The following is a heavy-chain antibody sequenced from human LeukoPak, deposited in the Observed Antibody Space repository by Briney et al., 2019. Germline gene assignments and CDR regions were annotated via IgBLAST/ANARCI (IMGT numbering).Heavy chain of an antibody. CDR1: GGSISSYY. D-gene: IGHD6-19*01. CDR3: ARHVQRTGYSSGFGLYNWFDP. Sequence: PSETLSLTCTVSGGSISSYYWSWIRQPPGKGLEWVGEINHSGSTNYNPSLKSRVTISVDTSKNQFSLKLSSVTAADTAVYYCARHVQRTGYSSGFGLYNWFDPWGQGTLVTVSS. CDR2: INHSGST. J-gene: IGHJ5*02. V-gene: IGHV4-34*01.